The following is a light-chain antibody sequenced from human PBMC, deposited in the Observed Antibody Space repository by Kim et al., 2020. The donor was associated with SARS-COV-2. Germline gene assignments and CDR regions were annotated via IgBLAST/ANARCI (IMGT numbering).Light chain of an antibody. CDR1: QSVSSN. CDR2: GAS. V-gene: IGKV3-15*01. J-gene: IGKJ2*01. Sequence: VSPGERATRSCRASQSVSSNLAWYQQKPGQAPRLLIYGASTRATGIPARFSGSGSGTEFTLTISSLQYEDFAVYYCQQYNNWPSYTFGQGTKLEI. CDR3: QQYNNWPSYT.